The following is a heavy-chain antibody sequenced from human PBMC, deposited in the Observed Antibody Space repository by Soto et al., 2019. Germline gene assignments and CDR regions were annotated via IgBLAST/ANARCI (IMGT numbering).Heavy chain of an antibody. V-gene: IGHV4-34*01. D-gene: IGHD2-2*01. CDR2: INHSGST. CDR1: GGSFSGYY. Sequence: SETLSLTCAVYGGSFSGYYWSWIRQPPGKGLEWIGEINHSGSTNYNPSLKSRVTISVDTSKNQFSLKLSSVTAADTAVYYCARGPSQLRYYYGMDVWGQGTTVT. J-gene: IGHJ6*02. CDR3: ARGPSQLRYYYGMDV.